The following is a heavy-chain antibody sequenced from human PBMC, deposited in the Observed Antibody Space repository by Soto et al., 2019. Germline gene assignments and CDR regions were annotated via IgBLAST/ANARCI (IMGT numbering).Heavy chain of an antibody. J-gene: IGHJ6*02. V-gene: IGHV5-51*01. CDR2: IYPGDSDT. CDR1: GYSFATYW. D-gene: IGHD2-2*01. Sequence: GESLKISCKGSGYSFATYWIGWVRQMPGKGLEWMGIIYPGDSDTTYSPSFQGQVTISADKSISTAYLQWSSLKASDTAMYYCARREGRYCSSTSCPYGMDVWGQGTTVTVS. CDR3: ARREGRYCSSTSCPYGMDV.